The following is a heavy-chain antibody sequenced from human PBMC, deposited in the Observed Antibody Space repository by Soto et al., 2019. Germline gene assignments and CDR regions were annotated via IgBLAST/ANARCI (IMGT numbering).Heavy chain of an antibody. CDR3: ASLPTLQYYYDSSGYH. Sequence: SVKVSCKASGGTFSSYAISWVRQAPGQGPEWMGGIIPIFGTANYAQKFQGRVTITADESTSTAYMELSSLRSEDTAVYYCASLPTLQYYYDSSGYHWGQGTLVTVSS. J-gene: IGHJ5*02. D-gene: IGHD3-22*01. CDR2: IIPIFGTA. V-gene: IGHV1-69*13. CDR1: GGTFSSYA.